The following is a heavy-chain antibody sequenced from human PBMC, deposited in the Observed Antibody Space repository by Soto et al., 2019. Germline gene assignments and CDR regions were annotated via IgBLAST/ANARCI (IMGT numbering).Heavy chain of an antibody. CDR3: ARVFTRKRPPHFDY. Sequence: QVQLQESGPGLVKPSGTLSLTCAVSGGSVSSNNWWSWVRQPPGKGLEWIGEIYHSGSTNYNPSRQSRDTISVDKSKNQFSLKLSSVTAAYTAVYYCARVFTRKRPPHFDYWGQGTLVTVSS. J-gene: IGHJ4*02. D-gene: IGHD3-10*01. CDR1: GGSVSSNNW. CDR2: IYHSGST. V-gene: IGHV4-4*02.